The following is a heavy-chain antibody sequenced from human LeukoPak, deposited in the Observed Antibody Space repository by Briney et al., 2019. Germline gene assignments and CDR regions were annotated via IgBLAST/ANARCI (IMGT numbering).Heavy chain of an antibody. CDR2: IIPIFGTA. CDR1: GGTFSSYA. CDR3: ASHRPRSSSWYGYYYYMDV. J-gene: IGHJ6*03. V-gene: IGHV1-69*05. D-gene: IGHD6-13*01. Sequence: ASVKVSCKASGGTFSSYAISWVRQAPGQGLEWMGGIIPIFGTANYAQKFQGRVTITTDESTSTAYMELSSLRSEDTAVYYCASHRPRSSSWYGYYYYMDVWGKGTTVTVSS.